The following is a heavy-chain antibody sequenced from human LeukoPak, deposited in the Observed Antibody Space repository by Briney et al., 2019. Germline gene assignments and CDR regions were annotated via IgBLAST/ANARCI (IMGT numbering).Heavy chain of an antibody. J-gene: IGHJ5*02. V-gene: IGHV3-23*01. Sequence: GGSLRLFCAASGNTFSSYAMSWVRQAPGRGLEWVSAISGSGGSTYYADSVKGRFTISRDNSKNTLYLQMNSLRAEDTAVYYCARDGCSSTSCRFYNWFDPWGQGTLVTVSS. CDR3: ARDGCSSTSCRFYNWFDP. CDR2: ISGSGGST. CDR1: GNTFSSYA. D-gene: IGHD2-2*01.